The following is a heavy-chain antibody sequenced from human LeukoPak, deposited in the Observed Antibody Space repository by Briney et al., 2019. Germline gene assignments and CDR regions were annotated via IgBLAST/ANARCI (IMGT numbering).Heavy chain of an antibody. J-gene: IGHJ4*02. Sequence: VGSLRLSCAASGFTFSSYAMHWVRQAPGKGLEWVAVISYDGSNKYYADSVKGRFTISRDNSKNTLYLQMNSLRAEDTAVYYCARDREHQYYFDYWGQGTLVTVSS. CDR1: GFTFSSYA. CDR2: ISYDGSNK. V-gene: IGHV3-30*04. CDR3: ARDREHQYYFDY. D-gene: IGHD1/OR15-1a*01.